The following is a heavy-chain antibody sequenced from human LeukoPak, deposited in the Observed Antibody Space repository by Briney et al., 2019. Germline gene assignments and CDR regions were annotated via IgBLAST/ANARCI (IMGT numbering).Heavy chain of an antibody. D-gene: IGHD3-22*01. CDR3: AGSSGPNWFDP. J-gene: IGHJ5*02. CDR1: GFTFSSYE. V-gene: IGHV3-48*03. CDR2: ISSSGSTI. Sequence: PGGSLRLSCAASGFTFSSYEMNWVRQAPGRAPEWVSYISSSGSTIYYADSVKGRFTISGDNAKNSLYLQMNSLRAEDTAVYYCAGSSGPNWFDPWSQGTLVTVSS.